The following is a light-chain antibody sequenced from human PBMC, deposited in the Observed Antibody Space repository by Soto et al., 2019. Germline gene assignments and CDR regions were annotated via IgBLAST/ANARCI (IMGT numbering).Light chain of an antibody. V-gene: IGKV1-5*01. CDR2: DAS. CDR3: QQYNSYS. Sequence: DIQMTQSHSTLSASVGDRVTITCRASQSISSGLDWYQQKPGKAPNLLIYDASSLQGGVPSRFSGSGSGTEFNLSISSLQPDDLATYYCQQYNSYSFGQGTKVEI. CDR1: QSISSG. J-gene: IGKJ2*01.